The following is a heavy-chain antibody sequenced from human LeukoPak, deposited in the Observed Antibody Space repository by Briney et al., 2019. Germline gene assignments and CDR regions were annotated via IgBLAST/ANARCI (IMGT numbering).Heavy chain of an antibody. CDR3: AREGSGSYGFDP. J-gene: IGHJ5*02. V-gene: IGHV4-34*01. Sequence: PSETLSLTCAVYGGSFSGYYWSWIRQPPGKGLEWIGEINHSGSTNYNPSLKSRVTISVDTSKNQFSLKLSSVTAADTAVYYCAREGSGSYGFDPWGQGTLVTVSS. CDR2: INHSGST. CDR1: GGSFSGYY. D-gene: IGHD1-26*01.